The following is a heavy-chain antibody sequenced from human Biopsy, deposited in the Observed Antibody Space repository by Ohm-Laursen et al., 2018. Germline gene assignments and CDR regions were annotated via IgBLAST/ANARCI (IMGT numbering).Heavy chain of an antibody. CDR1: GYTFTSYG. D-gene: IGHD2-15*01. Sequence: SVKVSCKASGYTFTSYGMNWVRQAPGQGLEWVGWISTYFGNTNSTQKLQARVTLSTETSTDTAYMELRSLRYDDTAIYYCVREGLDCAGGTCYSGPLDLWGQGTLITVSS. J-gene: IGHJ4*03. CDR3: VREGLDCAGGTCYSGPLDL. V-gene: IGHV1-18*01. CDR2: ISTYFGNT.